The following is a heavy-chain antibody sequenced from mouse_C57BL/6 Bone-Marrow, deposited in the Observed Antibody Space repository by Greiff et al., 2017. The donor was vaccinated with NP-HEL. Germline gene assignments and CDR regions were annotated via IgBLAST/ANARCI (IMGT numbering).Heavy chain of an antibody. Sequence: VQLQQSGAELVRPGTSVKVSCKASGYAFTNYLLEWVKQRPGQGLEWIGVINPGSGGTNYNEKFKGKATLTADKSSSTAYMQLSSLTSEDSAVYFCARGGIYYDYAWFAYWGQGTLVTVSA. CDR2: INPGSGGT. D-gene: IGHD2-4*01. V-gene: IGHV1-54*01. CDR3: ARGGIYYDYAWFAY. CDR1: GYAFTNYL. J-gene: IGHJ3*01.